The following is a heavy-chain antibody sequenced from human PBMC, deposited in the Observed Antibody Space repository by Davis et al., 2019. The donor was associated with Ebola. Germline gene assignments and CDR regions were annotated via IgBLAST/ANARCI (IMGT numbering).Heavy chain of an antibody. D-gene: IGHD1-26*01. V-gene: IGHV1-18*04. CDR2: IRTYDGNT. Sequence: AASVKVSCKASGYTFIHYGITWVRQAPGQGLEWLGWIRTYDGNTNYAQKLQDRVTMTTDTSTTTVFMELRNLRSDDTAVYWCARGEGAPDYWGQGTLVTVSS. CDR1: GYTFIHYG. J-gene: IGHJ4*02. CDR3: ARGEGAPDY.